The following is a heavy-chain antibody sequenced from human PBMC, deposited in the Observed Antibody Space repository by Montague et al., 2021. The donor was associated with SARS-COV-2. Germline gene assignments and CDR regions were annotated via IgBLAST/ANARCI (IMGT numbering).Heavy chain of an antibody. Sequence: SETLSLTCTVSGGSISNYYWSWIRQPAGKGLEWIGRIYASGNTNYNPSLKSRVTMSVDTSKNQFSLKLSSVTAADTAAYYCARHYSATLPAVYWGQGTLVTVSS. J-gene: IGHJ4*02. D-gene: IGHD2-15*01. CDR2: IYASGNT. CDR1: GGSISNYY. V-gene: IGHV4-4*07. CDR3: ARHYSATLPAVY.